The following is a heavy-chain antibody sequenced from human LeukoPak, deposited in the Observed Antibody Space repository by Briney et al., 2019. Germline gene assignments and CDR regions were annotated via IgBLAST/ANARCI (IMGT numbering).Heavy chain of an antibody. CDR2: IYYSGST. J-gene: IGHJ6*01. D-gene: IGHD5-18*01. Sequence: SETLSLTCTVSGRSISIYYWRWIRHPPGKGLEWIGYIYYSGSTNYNPSLKSRVTISVDTSKNQFSLKLSSVTAADTAVYYCARAVKVYSPSYGMDGWGQGTTVTVSS. CDR1: GRSISIYY. CDR3: ARAVKVYSPSYGMDG. V-gene: IGHV4-59*01.